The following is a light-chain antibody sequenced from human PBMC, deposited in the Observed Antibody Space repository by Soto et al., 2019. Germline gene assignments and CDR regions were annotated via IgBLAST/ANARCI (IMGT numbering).Light chain of an antibody. J-gene: IGKJ1*01. V-gene: IGKV3-20*01. CDR2: GAS. CDR1: QSVSSSY. CDR3: QQYVLSSPGA. Sequence: EIVVTQSPGTLSLSPGESATLSCRASQSVSSSYLAWDQQKPGQAPRLLICGASSRATGIPDRFSGSGSGTNFTLTIIRLEPEDFAVYYCQQYVLSSPGAFGQGTTVEIK.